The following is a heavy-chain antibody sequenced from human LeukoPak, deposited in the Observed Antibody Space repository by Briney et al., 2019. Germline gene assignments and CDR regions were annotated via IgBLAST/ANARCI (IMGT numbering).Heavy chain of an antibody. J-gene: IGHJ4*02. D-gene: IGHD4-17*01. CDR3: ATGDYGDQYYFDY. CDR1: GYTFTGYY. Sequence: SVKVSCKASGYTFTGYYMHWLRQAPGQGLEWMGRIIPILGIANYAQKFQGRVTITADKSTSTAYMELSSLRSEDTAVYYCATGDYGDQYYFDYWGQGTLVTVSS. CDR2: IIPILGIA. V-gene: IGHV1-69*04.